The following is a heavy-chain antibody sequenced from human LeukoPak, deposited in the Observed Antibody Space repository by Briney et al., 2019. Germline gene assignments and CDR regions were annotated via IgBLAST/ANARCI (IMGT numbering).Heavy chain of an antibody. V-gene: IGHV1-69*13. CDR3: ARASYVWGSYRYVPNNQGYYFDY. D-gene: IGHD3-16*02. J-gene: IGHJ4*02. CDR2: IIPIFGTA. CDR1: GGTFSSYA. Sequence: SSVKVSCKASGGTFSSYAISWVRQAPGQGLECMGGIIPIFGTANYAQKFQGRVTITADESTSTAYMELSSLRSEDTAVYYCARASYVWGSYRYVPNNQGYYFDYWGQGTLVTVSS.